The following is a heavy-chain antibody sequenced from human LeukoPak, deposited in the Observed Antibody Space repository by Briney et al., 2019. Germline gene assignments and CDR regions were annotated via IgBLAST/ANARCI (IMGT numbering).Heavy chain of an antibody. CDR1: GASISSDRFY. J-gene: IGHJ4*02. Sequence: SETLSLTCTVSGASISSDRFYWTWVRQPAGKRPEWLGRIKSSISNFNPSLKSRVNISVDTSTNQFSLKMSSLTAADTAVYYCARVPDWSYVLDNWGQGTLVTVSS. CDR3: ARVPDWSYVLDN. D-gene: IGHD3-10*01. V-gene: IGHV4-61*02. CDR2: IKSSIS.